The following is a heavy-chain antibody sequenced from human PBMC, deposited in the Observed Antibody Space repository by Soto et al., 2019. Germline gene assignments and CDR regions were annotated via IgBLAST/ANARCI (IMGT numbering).Heavy chain of an antibody. D-gene: IGHD4-17*01. CDR3: ARRYGVYFDY. CDR1: GGSISSYY. J-gene: IGHJ4*02. Sequence: QVQLQESGPGLVKPSEPLSLTCPVSGGSISSYYWSWIRQPPGKGLEWIGYIYYSGSTNYNPSLKSRVTISVDTSKNQFSLKLSSVTAADTAVYYCARRYGVYFDYWGQGTLVTVSS. V-gene: IGHV4-59*08. CDR2: IYYSGST.